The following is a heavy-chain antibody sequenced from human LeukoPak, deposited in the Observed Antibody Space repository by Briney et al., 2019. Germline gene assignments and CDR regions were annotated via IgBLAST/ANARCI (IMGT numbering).Heavy chain of an antibody. J-gene: IGHJ4*02. Sequence: ASVKVSCKASGYSFNDYYVHWIRQAPGQGLEWVGWIYPNNGGTEYAQKFKDRATITRDTSSSTVYMELKSLRSDDTATYYCAREHQWASDYWGQGTLVTVSS. V-gene: IGHV1/OR15-1*04. CDR2: IYPNNGGT. CDR1: GYSFNDYY. D-gene: IGHD1-26*01. CDR3: AREHQWASDY.